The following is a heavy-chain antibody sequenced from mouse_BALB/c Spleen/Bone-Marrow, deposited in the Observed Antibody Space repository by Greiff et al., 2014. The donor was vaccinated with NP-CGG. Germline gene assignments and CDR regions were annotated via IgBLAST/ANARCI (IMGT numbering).Heavy chain of an antibody. J-gene: IGHJ3*01. D-gene: IGHD2-13*01. CDR2: IRNKANGYTT. V-gene: IGHV7-3*02. CDR1: GFTFTDYY. CDR3: AGVYSDDYEAWFAY. Sequence: DVMLVESGGGLAQPGGSLRLSCGTSGFTFTDYYMSWVRQPPGKALEWLGFIRNKANGYTTEYSASVKGQLTTSRDNSQSILYLQMNSLRAEGSAIYYCAGVYSDDYEAWFAYWGQGTLVTVSA.